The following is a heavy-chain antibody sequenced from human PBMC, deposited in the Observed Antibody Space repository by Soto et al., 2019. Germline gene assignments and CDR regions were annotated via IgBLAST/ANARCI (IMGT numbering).Heavy chain of an antibody. J-gene: IGHJ5*02. CDR3: TREAVVAENWFDP. CDR2: MNPKTGNI. V-gene: IGHV1-3*01. D-gene: IGHD3-22*01. Sequence: QVRLVQSGAVVKRPGASVKVSCRASGYTFVDYALHWVRQAPGQGLEWVGWMNPKTGNIKSSHKFEDRVSITRDTATSTAYMELSGLRSEDTAVYFCTREAVVAENWFDPWGQGTLVTVSS. CDR1: GYTFVDYA.